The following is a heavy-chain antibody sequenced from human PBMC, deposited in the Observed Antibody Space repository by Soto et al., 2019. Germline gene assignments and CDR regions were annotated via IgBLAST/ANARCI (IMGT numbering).Heavy chain of an antibody. CDR3: ERCGSAHYGIDV. D-gene: IGHD2-21*01. J-gene: IGHJ6*02. Sequence: GESLKISCKGSGYSFTSYWISWVRQMPGKGLEWMGRIDPSDSYTNYSPSFQGHVTISADKSISTAYLQWSSLKASDTAMYYCERCGSAHYGIDVWGQGTTVTVSS. CDR2: IDPSDSYT. CDR1: GYSFTSYW. V-gene: IGHV5-10-1*01.